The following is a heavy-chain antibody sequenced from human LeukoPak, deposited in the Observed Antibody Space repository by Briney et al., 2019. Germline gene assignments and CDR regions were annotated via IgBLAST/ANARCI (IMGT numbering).Heavy chain of an antibody. Sequence: ASVKVSCKASGGTFSSYAISWVRQAPGQGLEWMGGIIPIFGTANYAQKFQGRVTITTDESTSTAYMELSSLRSEDTAVYYCARGFPYYYDSSGYLFDYWGQGTLVTVSS. CDR3: ARGFPYYYDSSGYLFDY. CDR2: IIPIFGTA. D-gene: IGHD3-22*01. J-gene: IGHJ4*02. V-gene: IGHV1-69*05. CDR1: GGTFSSYA.